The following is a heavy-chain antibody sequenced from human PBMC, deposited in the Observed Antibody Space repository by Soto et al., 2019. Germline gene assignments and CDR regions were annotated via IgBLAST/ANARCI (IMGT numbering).Heavy chain of an antibody. V-gene: IGHV3-72*01. D-gene: IGHD5-12*01. CDR2: IRRKANSYTT. CDR3: ARVVIVATSYYFDY. CDR1: GFTFSDHY. Sequence: EVQLVESGGGLVQPGGSLRLSCAASGFTFSDHYMDWVRQPPGQGLEWVGRIRRKANSYTTEYAASVKGRFTISRDDSKSSLYLQMNSLKTEDTAVYYCARVVIVATSYYFDYWGQGTLVTVSS. J-gene: IGHJ4*02.